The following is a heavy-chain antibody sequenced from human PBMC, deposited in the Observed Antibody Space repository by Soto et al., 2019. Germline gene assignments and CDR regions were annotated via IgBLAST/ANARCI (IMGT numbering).Heavy chain of an antibody. CDR3: ARENVTHDL. CDR2: IHYGGNA. J-gene: IGHJ4*02. CDR1: GGSINTYNLF. D-gene: IGHD2-21*02. Sequence: PSETLSLTCTVSGGSINTYNLFWAWVRQPPGKGLEWIASIHYGGNAYYSPSLTTRATISRDTSKNRVSLELRSVTAADTAVYYCARENVTHDLWGLGTLVTVSS. V-gene: IGHV4-39*02.